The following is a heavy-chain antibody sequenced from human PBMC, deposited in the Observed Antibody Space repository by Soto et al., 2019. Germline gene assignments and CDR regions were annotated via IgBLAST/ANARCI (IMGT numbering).Heavy chain of an antibody. D-gene: IGHD3-3*01. CDR1: GGSFSGYY. CDR3: ARGGFWSGYYHFYAY. J-gene: IGHJ4*02. CDR2: INHSGST. Sequence: PSETLSLTCAVYGGSFSGYYWSWIRQPPGKGLEWIGEINHSGSTNYNPSLKSRVTISVDTSKNQFSLKLSSVTAADTAVYYCARGGFWSGYYHFYAYWGQGTLVTVSS. V-gene: IGHV4-34*01.